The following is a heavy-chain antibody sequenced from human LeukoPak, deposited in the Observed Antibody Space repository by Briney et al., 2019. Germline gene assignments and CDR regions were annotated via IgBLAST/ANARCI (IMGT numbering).Heavy chain of an antibody. CDR2: IKQDGSEK. CDR3: ARDNGVVHGVYYMDV. D-gene: IGHD3-3*01. V-gene: IGHV3-7*01. J-gene: IGHJ6*03. CDR1: GFIFSSYA. Sequence: PGGSLRLSCAASGFIFSSYAMSWVRQAPGKGLEWVADIKQDGSEKLYVNSVRGRFTISRDNAKMSLFLQMNSLRAEDTAVYYCARDNGVVHGVYYMDVWGKGTTVTVS.